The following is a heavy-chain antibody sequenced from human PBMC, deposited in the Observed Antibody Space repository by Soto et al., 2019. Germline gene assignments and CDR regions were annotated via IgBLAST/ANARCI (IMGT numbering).Heavy chain of an antibody. J-gene: IGHJ4*02. CDR2: VYYSGDT. Sequence: SETLSLTCTVSGGSVSSGSYYWSWIRQPPGRGLEWIGYVYYSGDTNYNPSLESRVTISVDTSKNQFSLKLSSVNAADTAVYYCARPGDSGYVEYYFDYWGEGALVTVSS. V-gene: IGHV4-61*01. D-gene: IGHD5-12*01. CDR1: GGSVSSGSYY. CDR3: ARPGDSGYVEYYFDY.